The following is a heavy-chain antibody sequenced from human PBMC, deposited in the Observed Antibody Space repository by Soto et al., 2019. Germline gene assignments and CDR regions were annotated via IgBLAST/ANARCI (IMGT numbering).Heavy chain of an antibody. CDR1: GGSISRGGYY. J-gene: IGHJ2*01. CDR2: IYYSGST. Sequence: QVQLQESGPGLVKPSQTLSLTCTVSGGSISRGGYYWSWIRQHPGKGLEWIGYIYYSGSTYYNPSLKSRVTISVDTSKNQFSLKLSSVTAADTAVYYCARGAPGPYWYFDLWGRGTLVTVSS. V-gene: IGHV4-31*03. CDR3: ARGAPGPYWYFDL.